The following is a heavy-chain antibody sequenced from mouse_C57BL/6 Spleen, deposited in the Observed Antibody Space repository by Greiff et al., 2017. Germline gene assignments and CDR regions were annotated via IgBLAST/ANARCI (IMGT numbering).Heavy chain of an antibody. J-gene: IGHJ1*03. CDR2: IYPGDGDT. D-gene: IGHD1-1*01. CDR3: ALSYYGSSYWYFDV. CDR1: GYAFSSYW. Sequence: QVQLQQSGAELVKPGASVKISCKASGYAFSSYWMNWVKQRPGKGLAWIGQIYPGDGDTNYNGKFKGKATLTADKSSSTAYMQLSSLTSEDSAVYFCALSYYGSSYWYFDVWGTGTTVTVSS. V-gene: IGHV1-80*01.